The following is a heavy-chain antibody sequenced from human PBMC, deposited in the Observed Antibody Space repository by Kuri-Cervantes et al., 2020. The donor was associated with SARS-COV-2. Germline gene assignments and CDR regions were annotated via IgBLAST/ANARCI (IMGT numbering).Heavy chain of an antibody. D-gene: IGHD3-3*01. CDR2: IYYSGST. CDR3: ARGTYYDFWSGYSNAFDI. CDR1: GGSISSYY. Sequence: SETLSLTCTVSGGSISSYYWSWIRQPPGKGLEWIGYIYYSGSTNYNPSLKSRVTISVDTSKNQFSLKLSSVTAADTAVYYSARGTYYDFWSGYSNAFDIWGQGTMVTVSS. V-gene: IGHV4-59*01. J-gene: IGHJ3*02.